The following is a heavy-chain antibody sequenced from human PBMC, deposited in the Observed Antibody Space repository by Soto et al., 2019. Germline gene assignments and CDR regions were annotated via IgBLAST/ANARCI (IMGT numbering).Heavy chain of an antibody. Sequence: SETLSLTCTVSGASIITDNYFWVWIRQSPRRGLELIGSISYSGRTYDNPSLQSRVTISIDASKNQFSLKLTSVTTADTAVYYCARRRASDYGGNHHPYYFDRWGQGALVTVST. CDR3: ARRRASDYGGNHHPYYFDR. J-gene: IGHJ4*02. V-gene: IGHV4-39*01. CDR1: GASIITDNYF. CDR2: ISYSGRT. D-gene: IGHD4-17*01.